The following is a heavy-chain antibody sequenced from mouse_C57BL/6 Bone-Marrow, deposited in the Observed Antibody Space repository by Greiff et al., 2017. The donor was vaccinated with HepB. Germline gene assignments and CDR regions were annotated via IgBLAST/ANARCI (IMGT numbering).Heavy chain of an antibody. CDR3: ARVPYGNYPFPTDY. D-gene: IGHD2-1*01. J-gene: IGHJ2*01. CDR1: GYSFSSSW. V-gene: IGHV1-82*01. CDR2: IYPGDGDT. Sequence: VQLQQSGPELVKPGASVKISCKASGYSFSSSWMNWVKQRPGKGLEWIGRIYPGDGDTNYNGKFKGKATLTADKSSSTAYMQLSSLTSEDSAVYFCARVPYGNYPFPTDYWGQGTTPTVSP.